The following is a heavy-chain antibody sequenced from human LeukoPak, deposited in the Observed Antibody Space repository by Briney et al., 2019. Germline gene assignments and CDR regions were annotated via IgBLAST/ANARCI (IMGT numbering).Heavy chain of an antibody. J-gene: IGHJ6*02. Sequence: ASVKVSCKASGYTFTSYDINWVRQATGQGLEWMGWMNPNSGNTVYAQKFQGRVTMTRNTSISTAYMELSSLRSEDTAVYYCARGVRRGSALYDFWSGYYGNYYYGMDVWGQGTTVTVSS. CDR3: ARGVRRGSALYDFWSGYYGNYYYGMDV. CDR1: GYTFTSYD. CDR2: MNPNSGNT. V-gene: IGHV1-8*01. D-gene: IGHD3-3*01.